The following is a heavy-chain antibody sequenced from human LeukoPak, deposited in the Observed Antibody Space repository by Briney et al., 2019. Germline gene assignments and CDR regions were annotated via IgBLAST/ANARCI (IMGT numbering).Heavy chain of an antibody. J-gene: IGHJ4*02. CDR3: AKRTPYSSGSYYFDY. Sequence: SGGSLRLSCEVSGFTFSSYAMSWVRQAPGKGLEWVSAISGSGGTTNYADSVKDRLTISRDNSQNTLYLQMNSLRAEDTAVYYCAKRTPYSSGSYYFDYWGQGTLVTVSS. D-gene: IGHD3-22*01. CDR1: GFTFSSYA. V-gene: IGHV3-23*01. CDR2: ISGSGGTT.